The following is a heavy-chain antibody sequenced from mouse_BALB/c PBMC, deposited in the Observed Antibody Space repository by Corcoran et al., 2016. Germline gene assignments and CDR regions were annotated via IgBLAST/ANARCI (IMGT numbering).Heavy chain of an antibody. J-gene: IGHJ4*01. CDR3: ASVYPGIAIDY. CDR2: INPYNDGT. CDR1: GYTLTSYV. Sequence: EVQLQQSGPELVKPGASVKMSCKASGYTLTSYVMHLVKQKPGQGLEWIGYINPYNDGTKYNEKFKGKATLTSDKSSSTAYMELSSLTSEDSAVYYCASVYPGIAIDYWGQGTSVTVSS. V-gene: IGHV1S136*01.